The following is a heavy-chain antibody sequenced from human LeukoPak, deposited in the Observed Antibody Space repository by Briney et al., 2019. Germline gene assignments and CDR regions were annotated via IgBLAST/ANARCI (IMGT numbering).Heavy chain of an antibody. CDR3: ARGMTWIQLWGSDAFDI. V-gene: IGHV1-69*06. J-gene: IGHJ3*02. CDR1: GGTFSSYA. CDR2: IIPIFGTA. D-gene: IGHD5-18*01. Sequence: ASVKVSCKASGGTFSSYAISWVRQAPGQGLEWMGGIIPIFGTANYAQKFQGRVTITADKSTSTAYMELSSLRSEDTAVYYCARGMTWIQLWGSDAFDIWGQGTMVTVSS.